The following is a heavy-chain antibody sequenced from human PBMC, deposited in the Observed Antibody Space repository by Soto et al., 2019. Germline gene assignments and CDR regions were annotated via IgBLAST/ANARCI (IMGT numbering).Heavy chain of an antibody. CDR3: AREGSRPYYYYGMDV. J-gene: IGHJ6*02. CDR2: INAGNGNT. V-gene: IGHV1-3*01. D-gene: IGHD2-15*01. CDR1: GYTFTSYA. Sequence: ASVKVSCKASGYTFTSYAMHWVRQAPGQRLEWMGWINAGNGNTKYSQNLQGRVTMTTDTSTTTAYMELRSLRSDDTAVYYCAREGSRPYYYYGMDVWGQGTTVTVSS.